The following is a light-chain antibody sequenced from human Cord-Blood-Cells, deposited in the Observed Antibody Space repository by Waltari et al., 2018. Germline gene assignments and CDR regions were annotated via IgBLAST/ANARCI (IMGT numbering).Light chain of an antibody. CDR1: SSDVGCYNY. CDR3: SSYTSSSTYV. CDR2: DVS. V-gene: IGLV2-14*01. J-gene: IGLJ1*01. Sequence: QSALPQPASVSGSPGQSITISCTGTSSDVGCYNYVSWYQQHPGKAPKLMIYDVSKRPSGVSNRFSGSKSGNTASLTISGLQAEDEADYYCSSYTSSSTYVFGTGTKVTVL.